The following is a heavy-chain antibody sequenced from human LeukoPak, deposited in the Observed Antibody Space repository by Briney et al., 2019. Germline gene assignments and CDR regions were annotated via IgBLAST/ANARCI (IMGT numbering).Heavy chain of an antibody. Sequence: ASVKISCKASGYIFSSFAMNWVRQAPGQGLEWMGWINANSGKLTYAQNFTGRFVFSVDTSANTAFLQINGLKVEDTAVYYCARVYSSNWDEGYFDYWGQGTLVAVSS. D-gene: IGHD6-13*01. CDR1: GYIFSSFA. CDR2: INANSGKL. J-gene: IGHJ4*02. V-gene: IGHV7-4-1*02. CDR3: ARVYSSNWDEGYFDY.